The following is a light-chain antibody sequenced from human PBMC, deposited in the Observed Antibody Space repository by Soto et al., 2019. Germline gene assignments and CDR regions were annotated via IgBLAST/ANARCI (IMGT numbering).Light chain of an antibody. J-gene: IGLJ2*01. CDR1: RSNIGAGYD. V-gene: IGLV1-40*01. CDR3: QPYDSSLSVV. Sequence: QSVLTQPPSVSGAPGQRVTISCPGGRSNIGAGYDVHWYQQLPGTAPLLLIYGNSKRPSGVPDRFSGSKSGTSASLAITGRQAEDEAEYCQPYDSSLSVVFGGGTKLTVL. CDR2: GNS.